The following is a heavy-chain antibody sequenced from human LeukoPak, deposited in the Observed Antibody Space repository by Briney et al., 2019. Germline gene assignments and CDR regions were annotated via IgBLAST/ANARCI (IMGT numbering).Heavy chain of an antibody. V-gene: IGHV4-39*07. CDR2: IYYSGST. CDR1: GGSISSSNCY. D-gene: IGHD5-12*01. J-gene: IGHJ6*03. Sequence: SETLSLTCTVSGGSISSSNCYWGWIRQPPGKGLEWIGSIYYSGSTFHNSSLKSRVTISLDTSKNQISLKLSSVTAADTAVYYCAREWGYSGYFYMDVWGKGTTVTVSS. CDR3: AREWGYSGYFYMDV.